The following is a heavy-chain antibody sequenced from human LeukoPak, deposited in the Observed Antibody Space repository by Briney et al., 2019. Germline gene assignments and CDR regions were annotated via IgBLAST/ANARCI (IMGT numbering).Heavy chain of an antibody. CDR3: ARGPGSSGYYYWFDP. CDR2: ISSSSSYI. D-gene: IGHD3-22*01. J-gene: IGHJ5*02. CDR1: GFTFSSYS. V-gene: IGHV3-21*01. Sequence: PGGSLRLSCAASGFTFSSYSMNWVRQAPGKGLEWVSSISSSSSYIYYADSVKGRFTISRDNAKDSLYLQMNSLRAEDTAVYYCARGPGSSGYYYWFDPWGQGTLVTVSS.